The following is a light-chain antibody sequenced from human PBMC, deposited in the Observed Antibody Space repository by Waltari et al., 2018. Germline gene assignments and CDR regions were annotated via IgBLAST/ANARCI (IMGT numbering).Light chain of an antibody. Sequence: QSALTQPASVSGSPGQSITISRTGTSSAVGGYNYVSWYQHHPGKAPKLMIYDVSKRPSGVSNRFSGSKSGNTASLTISGLQAEDEADYYCSSYTSSSTVVFGGGTKLTVL. CDR2: DVS. V-gene: IGLV2-14*03. CDR1: SSAVGGYNY. CDR3: SSYTSSSTVV. J-gene: IGLJ2*01.